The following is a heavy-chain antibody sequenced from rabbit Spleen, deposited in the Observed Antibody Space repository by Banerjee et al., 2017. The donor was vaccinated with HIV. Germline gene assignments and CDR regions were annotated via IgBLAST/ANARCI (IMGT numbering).Heavy chain of an antibody. CDR1: GFSFSNKAV. D-gene: IGHD6-1*01. J-gene: IGHJ2*01. CDR3: ARDSDDYEGFNP. CDR2: INAVTGKA. Sequence: QEQLEESGGDLVKPGASLTLTCTASGFSFSNKAVLCWVRQAPGKGLEWIACINAVTGKAVYASWAKGRFTISKTSSTTVTLQMTSLTVADTATYFCARDSDDYEGFNPWGPGTLVTVS. V-gene: IGHV1S45*01.